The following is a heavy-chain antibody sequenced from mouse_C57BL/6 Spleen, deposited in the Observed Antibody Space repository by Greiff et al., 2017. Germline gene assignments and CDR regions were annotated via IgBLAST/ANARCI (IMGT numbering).Heavy chain of an antibody. J-gene: IGHJ2*01. D-gene: IGHD2-3*01. V-gene: IGHV1-64*01. CDR1: GYTFTSYW. CDR2: IHPNSGST. CDR3: ARSGLLYYFDY. Sequence: QVQLQQPGAELVKPGASVKLSCKASGYTFTSYWMHWVKQRPGQGLEWIGMIHPNSGSTNYNEKFKSKATLTVDKSSSTAYMQLSSLTSEDSAVXYCARSGLLYYFDYWGQGTTLTVSS.